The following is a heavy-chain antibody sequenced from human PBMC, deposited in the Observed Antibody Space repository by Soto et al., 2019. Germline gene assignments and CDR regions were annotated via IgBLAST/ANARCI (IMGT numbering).Heavy chain of an antibody. CDR3: AKDGGKAGYFGNWFDP. D-gene: IGHD5-12*01. V-gene: IGHV1-69*15. CDR2: IIPIFGSA. J-gene: IGHJ5*02. CDR1: GGTFSNYA. Sequence: QVQLVQSGAEVKKPGSSVKVSCKASGGTFSNYAITWVRQAPGQGLEWLGRIIPIFGSANYAQKFQGRVTITADESKTTAYMELSSLRSDDTAVYYCAKDGGKAGYFGNWFDPWGQGTLVTVSS.